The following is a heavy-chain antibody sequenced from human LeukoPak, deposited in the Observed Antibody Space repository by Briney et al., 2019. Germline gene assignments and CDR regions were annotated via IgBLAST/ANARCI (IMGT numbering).Heavy chain of an antibody. CDR3: ARRSSIASPLFDF. CDR1: GSRFTTYW. J-gene: IGHJ4*02. Sequence: GEPRQISWKGSGSRFTTYWIGWGRQMPGKGRGRMGIIYPGDADTRNSPSFQGQATFSTDKSISTSYLQWSSRKASDTAMYYCARRSSIASPLFDFWGQGTLVTVSS. V-gene: IGHV5-51*01. D-gene: IGHD6-6*01. CDR2: IYPGDADT.